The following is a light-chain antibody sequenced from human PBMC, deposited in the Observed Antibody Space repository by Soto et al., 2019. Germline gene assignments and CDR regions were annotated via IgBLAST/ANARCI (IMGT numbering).Light chain of an antibody. CDR1: SSDIGFSDY. Sequence: QSALTQPASVSGSPGQSITISCTGTSSDIGFSDYVSWYQQHPGKTPKLILYDVTNRPSGVSHRFSGSKSSNTASLTCVGLQAGDKADYYCSSYTRSATLEVEFVGGTKLTLL. CDR2: DVT. CDR3: SSYTRSATLEVE. J-gene: IGLJ3*02. V-gene: IGLV2-14*03.